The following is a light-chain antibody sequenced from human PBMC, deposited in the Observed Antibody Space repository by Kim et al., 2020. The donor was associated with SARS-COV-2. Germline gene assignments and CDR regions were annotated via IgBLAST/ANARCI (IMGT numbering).Light chain of an antibody. V-gene: IGKV1-6*01. J-gene: IGKJ1*01. CDR3: LQDYNYPMM. CDR1: QGIRSD. CDR2: AAS. Sequence: AIQMTQSPSSLSVSVGDRVTITCRASQGIRSDLGWYQQKPGKAPKLLIYAASSLQSGVPSRFSGSGSGTDFTLTISSLQPEDFATYYCLQDYNYPMMFGQGTKVDIK.